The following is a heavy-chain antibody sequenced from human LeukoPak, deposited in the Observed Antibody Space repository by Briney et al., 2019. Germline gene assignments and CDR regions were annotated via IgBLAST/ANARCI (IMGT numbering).Heavy chain of an antibody. D-gene: IGHD6-6*01. J-gene: IGHJ1*01. V-gene: IGHV3-30*14. Sequence: SLRLSCAPSAFAFSRYAMHCGRRAPGKRLCWGSVISSDVGNKFYTDSVKGRFTISRDNSKNTLYLQMNSLRPDHSDVYYCGRVLGQLPPHWGEGTLVPVSS. CDR3: GRVLGQLPPH. CDR2: ISSDVGNK. CDR1: AFAFSRYA.